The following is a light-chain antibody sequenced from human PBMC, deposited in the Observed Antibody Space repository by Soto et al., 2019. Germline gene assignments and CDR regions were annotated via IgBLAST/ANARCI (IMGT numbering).Light chain of an antibody. V-gene: IGKV4-1*01. CDR3: QQYYSTPSWT. J-gene: IGKJ1*01. CDR2: WAS. Sequence: DIVLTQSPDSLAVSLGERATINCKSSQSVLYSSNNKNYLAWYQQIPGQPPKLLIYWASTRESGVPDRFSGSWAGTDFTLTISSLQAEDVAVYYCQQYYSTPSWTFGQGTKVEIK. CDR1: QSVLYSSNNKNY.